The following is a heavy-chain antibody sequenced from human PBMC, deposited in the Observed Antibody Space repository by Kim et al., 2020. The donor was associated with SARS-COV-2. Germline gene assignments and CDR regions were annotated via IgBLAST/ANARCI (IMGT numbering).Heavy chain of an antibody. Sequence: SETLSLTCTVSGGSISSGGYYWSWIRQHPGKGLEWIGYIYYSGSTYYKPSLKSRVSISLDTSKNQFSLKLSSVTAADTAVYYCTRGSPLYGAPIAYWGQG. CDR1: GGSISSGGYY. J-gene: IGHJ4*02. V-gene: IGHV4-31*03. D-gene: IGHD2-8*01. CDR2: IYYSGST. CDR3: TRGSPLYGAPIAY.